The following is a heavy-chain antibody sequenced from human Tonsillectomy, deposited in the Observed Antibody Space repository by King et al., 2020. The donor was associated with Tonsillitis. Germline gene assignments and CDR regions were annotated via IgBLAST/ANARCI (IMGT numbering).Heavy chain of an antibody. CDR2: INQSGST. J-gene: IGHJ5*02. CDR3: AGGGGHNWNYDHWFDP. Sequence: VQLQQWGAGLLKPSETLSLTCAVYGGSFSGYYWSWIRQPPGKGLEWIGEINQSGSTNYNPSLKSRVTISGDTSKNQFSLKLNSVTAADTDVYYCAGGGGHNWNYDHWFDPCGQGTLVTVSS. D-gene: IGHD1-7*01. V-gene: IGHV4-34*01. CDR1: GGSFSGYY.